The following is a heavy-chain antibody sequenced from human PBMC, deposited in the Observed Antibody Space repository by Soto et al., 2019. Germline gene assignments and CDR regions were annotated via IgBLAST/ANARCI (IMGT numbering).Heavy chain of an antibody. D-gene: IGHD2-15*01. CDR2: ISVSGDIT. CDR1: GFTFSSYA. CDR3: AQGVVAAATNRPSDY. Sequence: EVQLLESGGGLEQPGGSLRLSCAASGFTFSSYAMSWVRQAPGKGLEWVSIISVSGDITYYADSGKGRFTISGDNSKNTLYLQMNSLTAEDTALYYCAQGVVAAATNRPSDYWGRGTLVTVSS. J-gene: IGHJ4*02. V-gene: IGHV3-23*01.